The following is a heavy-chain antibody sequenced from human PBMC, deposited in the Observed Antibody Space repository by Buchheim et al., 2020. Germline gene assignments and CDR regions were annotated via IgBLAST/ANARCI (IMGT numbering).Heavy chain of an antibody. CDR3: ARDLYSCSSRICSPVTQFDY. J-gene: IGHJ4*02. CDR1: GGSISSGGYY. D-gene: IGHD2-2*01. V-gene: IGHV4-31*03. Sequence: QVQLQESGPGLVKPSQTLSLTCTVSGGSISSGGYYWSWIRQHPGKGPEWIGYIYYSGSTYYNPSLKSRVTISVDTSKNQFSLKLSSVTAADTAVYYCARDLYSCSSRICSPVTQFDYWGQGTL. CDR2: IYYSGST.